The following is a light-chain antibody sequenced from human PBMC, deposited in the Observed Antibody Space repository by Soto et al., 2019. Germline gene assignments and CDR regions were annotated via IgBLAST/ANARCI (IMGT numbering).Light chain of an antibody. CDR2: VAS. Sequence: EIVLTQSPGTLSLSPGERATLSCRASQSVSSSDFAWYQQKPGQAPRLLIYVASSRATGIPDRFSGSGSGTDFTLTISRLEPEDFAVYYCHQYGSAPYTFGQGSKLEIK. J-gene: IGKJ2*01. CDR3: HQYGSAPYT. CDR1: QSVSSSD. V-gene: IGKV3-20*01.